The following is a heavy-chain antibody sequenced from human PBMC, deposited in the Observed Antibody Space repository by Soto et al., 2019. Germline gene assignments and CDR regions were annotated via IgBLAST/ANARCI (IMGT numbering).Heavy chain of an antibody. CDR1: GYTFTSYA. V-gene: IGHV1-3*01. Sequence: QVQLVQSGAEVKKPGASVKVSCKASGYTFTSYAMHWVRQAPGQRLEWMGWINAGNGNKKYSQKFQGRVTITRDTSARTAYMELSRLRSGDTAVYYCARDGPYSRRWYWFDPWGQGTLVTVSS. D-gene: IGHD6-13*01. J-gene: IGHJ5*02. CDR3: ARDGPYSRRWYWFDP. CDR2: INAGNGNK.